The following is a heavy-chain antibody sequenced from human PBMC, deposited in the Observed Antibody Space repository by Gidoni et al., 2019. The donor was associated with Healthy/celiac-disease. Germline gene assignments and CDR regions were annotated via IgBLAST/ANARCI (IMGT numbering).Heavy chain of an antibody. CDR2: IDPSDSYT. J-gene: IGHJ6*02. CDR1: GYSFTSYW. CDR3: ARRSIGYCSGGSCYSHYYYGMDV. Sequence: EVQLVQSGAEVKKPGESLRISCKGSGYSFTSYWISWVRQMPGKGLEWMGRIDPSDSYTNYSPSFQGHVTISADKSISTAYLQWSSLKASDTAMYYCARRSIGYCSGGSCYSHYYYGMDVWGQGTTVTVSS. D-gene: IGHD2-15*01. V-gene: IGHV5-10-1*03.